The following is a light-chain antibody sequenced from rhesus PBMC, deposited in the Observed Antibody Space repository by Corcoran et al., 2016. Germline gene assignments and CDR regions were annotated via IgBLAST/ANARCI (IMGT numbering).Light chain of an antibody. J-gene: IGKJ1*01. V-gene: IGKV3-24*04. CDR1: QSVGSY. Sequence: ETVVTQSPATLSLSPGERATLSCRASQSVGSYLAWYQQKPGQAPRCLIYGASSRAPGIPDRFRGSGSGTDFTLTISSREPEDVGVYYCQQSSNLSRTFGQGTKVEIK. CDR3: QQSSNLSRT. CDR2: GAS.